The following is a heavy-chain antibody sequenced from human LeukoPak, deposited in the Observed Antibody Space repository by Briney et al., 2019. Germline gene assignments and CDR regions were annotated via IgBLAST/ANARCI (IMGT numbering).Heavy chain of an antibody. D-gene: IGHD2-2*01. CDR2: INHSGST. CDR3: ASTQVVPAAIYWFDP. V-gene: IGHV4-34*01. CDR1: GGSFSGYY. Sequence: SETLSLTCAVYGGSFSGYYWSWIRQPPGKGLEWIGEINHSGSTNYNPSLKSRVTISVDTSKNQFSLKLSSVTAVDTAVYYCASTQVVPAAIYWFDPWGQGTLVTVSS. J-gene: IGHJ5*02.